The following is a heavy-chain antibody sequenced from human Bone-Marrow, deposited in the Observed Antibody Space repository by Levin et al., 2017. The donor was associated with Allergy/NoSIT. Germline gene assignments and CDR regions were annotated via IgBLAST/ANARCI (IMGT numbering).Heavy chain of an antibody. Sequence: PGGSLRLSCTGSGFTFGAYALSWVRHTPGKGLEWVSVIRDYAETTYYADSLKGRVTMSRDSAKNTLYLQIDSLRAEDTATYYCALTLDFWTGRFDYWGQGTPVIVSS. CDR2: IRDYAETT. CDR3: ALTLDFWTGRFDY. CDR1: GFTFGAYA. D-gene: IGHD3/OR15-3a*01. J-gene: IGHJ4*02. V-gene: IGHV3-23*01.